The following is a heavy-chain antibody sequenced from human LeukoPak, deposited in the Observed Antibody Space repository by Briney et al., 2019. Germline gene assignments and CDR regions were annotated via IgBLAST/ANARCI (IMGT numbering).Heavy chain of an antibody. CDR2: IGNSGSPI. CDR1: GFTFSSYE. V-gene: IGHV3-48*03. J-gene: IGHJ4*02. CDR3: ARTFDS. Sequence: GRSLRLSCAASGFTFSSYEMNWVRQAPGKGLEWVSYIGNSGSPIYYADSVKGRFTISRDNAKNSLFLQMSSLRAEDTAVYYCARTFDSWGQGTLVTVSS.